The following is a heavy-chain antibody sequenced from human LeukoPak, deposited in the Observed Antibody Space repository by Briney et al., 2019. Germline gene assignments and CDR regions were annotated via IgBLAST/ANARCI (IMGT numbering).Heavy chain of an antibody. CDR3: ARDLDWLLFDY. V-gene: IGHV3-74*01. Sequence: PGGSLRLSCAASGFTFSTYWMHWVRQAPGKGLVWVSRVKYDGSTTTYADSVKGRFTISRDNAKNILYLQMNSVSVEDTAVYYCARDLDWLLFDYWGQGTLVTVSS. CDR1: GFTFSTYW. J-gene: IGHJ4*02. CDR2: VKYDGSTT. D-gene: IGHD3-9*01.